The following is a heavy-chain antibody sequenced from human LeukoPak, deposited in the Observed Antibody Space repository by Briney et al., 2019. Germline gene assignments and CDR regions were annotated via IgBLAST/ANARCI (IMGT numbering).Heavy chain of an antibody. Sequence: PWETLSLTCAVYGGPFSGYYWSWIRQPPGKGLEWIGEINHSGSTNYNPSLKSRVTISVDTSKNQFSLKLSSVTAADTAVYYCALYDPDYYYMDVWGKGTTVTVSS. CDR2: INHSGST. CDR3: ALYDPDYYYMDV. J-gene: IGHJ6*03. D-gene: IGHD2-2*02. V-gene: IGHV4-34*01. CDR1: GGPFSGYY.